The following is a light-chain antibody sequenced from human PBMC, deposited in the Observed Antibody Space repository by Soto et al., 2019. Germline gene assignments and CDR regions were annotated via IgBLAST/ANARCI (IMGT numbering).Light chain of an antibody. V-gene: IGKV1-39*01. CDR3: QQTYSVPAT. CDR1: QNIRNY. CDR2: AAS. J-gene: IGKJ1*01. Sequence: IQMTQSPSSLSASVGGRVTITCRTSQNIRNYLNCYQQTPGKAPKLLIYAASGLQSGVPSRFSASGSGTDFTPTISYLQPEDFAAYYCQQTYSVPATFGQGTKVDIK.